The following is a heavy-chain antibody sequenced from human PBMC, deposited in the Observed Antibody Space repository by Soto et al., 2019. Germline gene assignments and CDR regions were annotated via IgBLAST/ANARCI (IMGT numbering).Heavy chain of an antibody. J-gene: IGHJ4*02. D-gene: IGHD6-13*01. CDR3: ARDLGGAAAGTSLRY. Sequence: LSLTCTVSGGSISSYYWSWIRQPAGKGLEWIGRIYTSGSTNYNPSLKSRVTMSVDTSKNQFSLKLSSVTAADTAVYYCARDLGGAAAGTSLRYWGQGTLVTVSS. CDR1: GGSISSYY. V-gene: IGHV4-4*07. CDR2: IYTSGST.